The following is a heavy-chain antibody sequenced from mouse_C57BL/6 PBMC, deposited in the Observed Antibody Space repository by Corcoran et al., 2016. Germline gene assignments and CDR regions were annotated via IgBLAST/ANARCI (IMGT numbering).Heavy chain of an antibody. CDR3: ARCFYDGYPAWFAY. V-gene: IGHV1-81*01. J-gene: IGHJ3*01. D-gene: IGHD2-3*01. Sequence: QVQLQQSGAELARPGASVKLSCKASGYTFTSYGISWVKQRTGQGLEWIGEIYPRSGNTYYNEEFKGKATLTAVKSSSTAYMELRSLTSEDSAVYFCARCFYDGYPAWFAYWGQGTLVTVS. CDR1: GYTFTSYG. CDR2: IYPRSGNT.